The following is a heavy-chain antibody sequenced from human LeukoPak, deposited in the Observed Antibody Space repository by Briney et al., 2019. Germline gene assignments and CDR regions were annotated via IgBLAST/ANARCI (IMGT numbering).Heavy chain of an antibody. Sequence: SETLSLTCTVSGGSISSHYWSWIRQPPGKGLEWIGYTYYSGSTNYNPSLKSRVTVSVDTSKNQFSLKLSSVTAADTAVYYCARGIVAMRVFDYWGQGTLVTVSS. CDR1: GGSISSHY. CDR3: ARGIVAMRVFDY. J-gene: IGHJ4*02. D-gene: IGHD3-22*01. CDR2: TYYSGST. V-gene: IGHV4-59*11.